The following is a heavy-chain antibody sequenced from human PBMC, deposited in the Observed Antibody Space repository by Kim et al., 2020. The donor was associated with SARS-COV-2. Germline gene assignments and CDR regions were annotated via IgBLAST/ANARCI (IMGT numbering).Heavy chain of an antibody. CDR1: GFTFSNYW. CDR3: VRTGYSNGMDV. J-gene: IGHJ6*02. Sequence: GGSLRLSCAASGFTFSNYWMHWVRQDPGKGLVWVSRIKTDGSITSYADSVKGRFTISRDNAKNTLYLQMNSLRAEDTAVYHCVRTGYSNGMDVWGQGTTVTVSS. V-gene: IGHV3-74*01. CDR2: IKTDGSIT. D-gene: IGHD5-18*01.